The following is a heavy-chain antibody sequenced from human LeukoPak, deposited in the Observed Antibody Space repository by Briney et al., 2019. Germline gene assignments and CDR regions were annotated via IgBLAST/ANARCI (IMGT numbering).Heavy chain of an antibody. Sequence: GGSLRLSCAASGFTFSSYAMNWVRQAPGKGLEWVSYISSSGSTIYYADSVKGRFTISRDNAKNSLYLQMNSLRAEDTAVYYCARVLYGGNSNWFDPWGQGTLVTVSS. J-gene: IGHJ5*02. CDR1: GFTFSSYA. CDR2: ISSSGSTI. D-gene: IGHD4-23*01. CDR3: ARVLYGGNSNWFDP. V-gene: IGHV3-48*03.